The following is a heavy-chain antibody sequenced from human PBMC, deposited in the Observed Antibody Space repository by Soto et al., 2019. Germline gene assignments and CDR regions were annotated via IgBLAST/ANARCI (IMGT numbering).Heavy chain of an antibody. J-gene: IGHJ5*02. CDR3: ARGDSGIVVVPAARRWFDP. Sequence: PSETLSLTCAVYGGSFSGYYWSWIRQPPGKGLEWIGEINHSGSTNYNPSLKSRVTISVDTSKNHFSLKLSSVTAADTAVYYCARGDSGIVVVPAARRWFDPWGQGTLVTVSS. D-gene: IGHD2-2*01. CDR2: INHSGST. CDR1: GGSFSGYY. V-gene: IGHV4-34*01.